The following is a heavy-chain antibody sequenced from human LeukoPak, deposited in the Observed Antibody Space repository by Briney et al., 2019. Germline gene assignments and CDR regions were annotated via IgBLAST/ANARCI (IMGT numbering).Heavy chain of an antibody. Sequence: GGSLRLSCAASGFTFSSYEMNWVRQAPGKGLEWVSYISSSGSTIYYADSVKGRFTISRDNAKNSLYLQMNSLRAEDTAVYYCARSVWATYYYYGMDVWAKGPRSPSPQ. CDR3: ARSVWATYYYYGMDV. CDR1: GFTFSSYE. J-gene: IGHJ6*04. V-gene: IGHV3-48*03. D-gene: IGHD1-26*01. CDR2: ISSSGSTI.